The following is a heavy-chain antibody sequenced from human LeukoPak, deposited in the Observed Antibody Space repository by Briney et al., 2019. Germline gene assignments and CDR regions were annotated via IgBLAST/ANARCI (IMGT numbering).Heavy chain of an antibody. CDR3: ARDRAAPTWFFGL. CDR1: GFTFSTYS. D-gene: IGHD2-15*01. CDR2: ISGDSNTI. V-gene: IGHV3-48*02. J-gene: IGHJ2*01. Sequence: PGGSLRLSCAASGFTFSTYSMNWVRQAPGERLEWLSYISGDSNTIYYADSVKGRFTISRDNAKTSLYLQMNTLRDEDTAVYYCARDRAAPTWFFGLWGRGTLVLVSS.